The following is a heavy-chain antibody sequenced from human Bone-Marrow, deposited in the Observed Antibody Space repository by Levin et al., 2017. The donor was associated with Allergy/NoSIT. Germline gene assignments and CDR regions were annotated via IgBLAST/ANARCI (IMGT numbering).Heavy chain of an antibody. CDR2: IYYSGST. Sequence: PSETLSLTCTVSGGSISSSSYYWGWIRQPPGKGLEWIGSIYYSGSTYYNPSLKSRVTISVDTSKNQFSLKLSSVTAADTAVYYCARHRLGSGGDCYGFDYWGQGTLVTVSS. J-gene: IGHJ4*02. CDR1: GGSISSSSYY. D-gene: IGHD2-21*02. CDR3: ARHRLGSGGDCYGFDY. V-gene: IGHV4-39*01.